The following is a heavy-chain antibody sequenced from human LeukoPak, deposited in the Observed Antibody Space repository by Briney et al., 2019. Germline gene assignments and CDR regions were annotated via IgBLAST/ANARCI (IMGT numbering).Heavy chain of an antibody. Sequence: GGSLRLSCAASGFTFSDYSMNWVRQAPGKGLEWVSSISSGGAYTYYADSVKGRFSISRDNAENSLYLQMSTLRAEDTAVYYCARDNQLLYSGGNDAFDIWGQGTMVTVSS. CDR3: ARDNQLLYSGGNDAFDI. CDR1: GFTFSDYS. D-gene: IGHD2-2*01. CDR2: ISSGGAYT. V-gene: IGHV3-21*01. J-gene: IGHJ3*02.